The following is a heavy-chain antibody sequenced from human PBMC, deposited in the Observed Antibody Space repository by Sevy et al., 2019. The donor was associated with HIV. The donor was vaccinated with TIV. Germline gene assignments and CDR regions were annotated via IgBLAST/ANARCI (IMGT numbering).Heavy chain of an antibody. J-gene: IGHJ6*02. CDR2: IWFDGSNK. V-gene: IGHV3-33*06. CDR3: AKAVADSNYYYGLDV. D-gene: IGHD6-19*01. Sequence: GGSLRLSRAASGFTFSTYSMHWVRQAPGKGLEWVALIWFDGSNKYYADSVKGRFTISRDNSKNTLYLQMNSLRAEDTAVYYCAKAVADSNYYYGLDVWGQGTTVTVSS. CDR1: GFTFSTYS.